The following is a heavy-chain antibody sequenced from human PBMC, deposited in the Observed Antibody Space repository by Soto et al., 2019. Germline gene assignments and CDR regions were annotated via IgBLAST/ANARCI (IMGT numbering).Heavy chain of an antibody. Sequence: SLRLSCAGSGFTFSDYAMHWVRQAPGKWLEWVAVVSHDGRNTHYADSVKGRFTISRDSSKNTVSLEMTSLRAEDTAVYYCAKGGRQWLVPSDFTYWGQGALVTVSS. J-gene: IGHJ4*02. D-gene: IGHD6-19*01. V-gene: IGHV3-30*18. CDR3: AKGGRQWLVPSDFTY. CDR1: GFTFSDYA. CDR2: VSHDGRNT.